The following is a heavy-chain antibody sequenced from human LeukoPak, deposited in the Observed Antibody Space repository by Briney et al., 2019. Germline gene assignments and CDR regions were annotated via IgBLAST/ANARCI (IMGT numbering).Heavy chain of an antibody. J-gene: IGHJ6*03. CDR1: GYTFTSYD. Sequence: GASVKVSCKASGYTFTSYDINWVRQATGQGLEWMGWMNPNSGNTGYAQKFQGVVTMTRNTSISTAYMELSSLRSEDTAVYYCARASSRGGHMDVWGKGTTVTISS. CDR3: ARASSRGGHMDV. V-gene: IGHV1-8*01. D-gene: IGHD6-13*01. CDR2: MNPNSGNT.